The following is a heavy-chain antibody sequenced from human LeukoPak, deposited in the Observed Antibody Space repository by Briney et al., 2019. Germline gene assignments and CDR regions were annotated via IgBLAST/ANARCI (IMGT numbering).Heavy chain of an antibody. D-gene: IGHD2-21*02. J-gene: IGHJ4*02. V-gene: IGHV4-34*01. Sequence: GSLRLSCAASGFTFSNAWMSWVRQAPGKGLEWIGEINHSGSTNYNPSLKSRVTISVDTSKNQFSLKPSSVTAADTAVYYCARMSGGDRTFDYWGQGTLVTVSS. CDR2: INHSGST. CDR1: GFTFSNAW. CDR3: ARMSGGDRTFDY.